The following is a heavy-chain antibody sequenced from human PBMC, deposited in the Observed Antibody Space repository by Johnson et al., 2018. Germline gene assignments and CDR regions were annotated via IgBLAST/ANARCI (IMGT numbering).Heavy chain of an antibody. J-gene: IGHJ6*03. CDR1: GFTVSSNY. D-gene: IGHD6-6*01. CDR2: IFSGGST. V-gene: IGHV3-66*02. CDR3: ARETSSSPGGYYMDV. Sequence: VQLVESGGGLVQXGGSLRLXCAASGFTVSSNYLSWVRQAPGKGLEWVSVIFSGGSTYSADSGQGRFTISRDNSKNTLYLQMNTLGAEDTAVYYCARETSSSPGGYYMDVWGKGTTVTVSS.